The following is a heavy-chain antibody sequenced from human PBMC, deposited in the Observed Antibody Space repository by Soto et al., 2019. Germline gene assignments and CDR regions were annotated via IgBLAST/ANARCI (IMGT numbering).Heavy chain of an antibody. CDR1: GGSFSGYY. CDR3: ASSSPFHY. V-gene: IGHV4-34*01. Sequence: SETLSLTCAFYGGSFSGYYWTWIRQPPGTGLEWIGEINHSGNTYYKPSLKSRVSISIDTSRNQFSLKLTSVTAADTGVYYCASSSPFHYWGPGILVTVSS. D-gene: IGHD6-6*01. J-gene: IGHJ4*02. CDR2: INHSGNT.